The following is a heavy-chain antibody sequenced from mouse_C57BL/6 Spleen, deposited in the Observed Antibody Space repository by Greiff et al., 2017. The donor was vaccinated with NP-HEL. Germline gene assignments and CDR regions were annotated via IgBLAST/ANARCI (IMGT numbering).Heavy chain of an antibody. CDR3: TRGGTIYYGNYIGYFDV. J-gene: IGHJ1*03. V-gene: IGHV5-9-1*02. CDR1: GFTFSSYA. D-gene: IGHD2-1*01. Sequence: EVQLQESGEGLVKPGGSLKLSCAASGFTFSSYAMSWVRQTPEKRLEWVAYISSGGDYIYYADTVKGRFTISRDNARNTLYLQMSSLKSEDTAMYYCTRGGTIYYGNYIGYFDVWGTGTTVTVSS. CDR2: ISSGGDYI.